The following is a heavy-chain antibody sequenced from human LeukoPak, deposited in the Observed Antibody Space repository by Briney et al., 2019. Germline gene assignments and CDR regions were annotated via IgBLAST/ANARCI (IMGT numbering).Heavy chain of an antibody. CDR2: IYPGDSDT. J-gene: IGHJ6*02. CDR1: GYTFTSYW. CDR3: ARQAGSKQPQGMDV. D-gene: IGHD6-13*01. V-gene: IGHV5-51*01. Sequence: GESLKISCQGSGYTFTSYWVGWVRQMPVKGLEWMGSIYPGDSDTKYSPSFQGQVTISVDKSTNTAYLQWKSLKASDTAMYYCARQAGSKQPQGMDVWGQGTTVTVSS.